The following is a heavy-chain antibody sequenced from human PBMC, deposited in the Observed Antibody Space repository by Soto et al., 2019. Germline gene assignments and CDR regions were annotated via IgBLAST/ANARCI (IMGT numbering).Heavy chain of an antibody. D-gene: IGHD3-22*01. J-gene: IGHJ4*02. Sequence: GGSLRLSCAASGFTFNSYVMTWVRQAPGEGLEWVSSISRSGRGSAYYADSVKGRFTISRDNSENTLFLQMNNLRDEDTALYYCARGRYLDSSDYWVANLPFDHWGLGTLLTVSS. CDR1: GFTFNSYV. CDR2: ISRSGRGSA. V-gene: IGHV3-23*01. CDR3: ARGRYLDSSDYWVANLPFDH.